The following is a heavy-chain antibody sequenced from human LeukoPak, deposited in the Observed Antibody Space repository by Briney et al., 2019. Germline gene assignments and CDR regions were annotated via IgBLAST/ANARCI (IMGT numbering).Heavy chain of an antibody. D-gene: IGHD2-15*01. CDR3: ARGLSAIVY. J-gene: IGHJ4*02. CDR1: GGSFSGYY. Sequence: SETLSLTCAVYGGSFSGYYWSWIRQPPGKGLEWIGEINHSGSTNYNPSLKSRVTISVDTSKNQFSLKLSSVTAADTAVYYRARGLSAIVYWGQGTLVTVSS. V-gene: IGHV4-34*01. CDR2: INHSGST.